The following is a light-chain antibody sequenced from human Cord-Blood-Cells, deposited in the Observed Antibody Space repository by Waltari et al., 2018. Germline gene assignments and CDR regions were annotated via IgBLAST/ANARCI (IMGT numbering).Light chain of an antibody. J-gene: IGLJ1*01. Sequence: QSALTQPASVSGSPGQSSTISCTGTSSDVGGYNYVSWYQQHPGKAPKLIVYDVSNRPSWVSNRCSGSKSGNTPPLTISGLQAEDEADYYCSSYTSSSTLVFGTGTKVTVL. V-gene: IGLV2-14*01. CDR1: SSDVGGYNY. CDR3: SSYTSSSTLV. CDR2: DVS.